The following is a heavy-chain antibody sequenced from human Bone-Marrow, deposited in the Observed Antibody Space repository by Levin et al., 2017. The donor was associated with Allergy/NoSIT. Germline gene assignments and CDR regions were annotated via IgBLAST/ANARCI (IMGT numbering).Heavy chain of an antibody. CDR1: GFTFNKYG. D-gene: IGHD4-11*01. CDR2: VSYDGTSK. V-gene: IGHV3-30*18. Sequence: GGSLRLSCAASGFTFNKYGMHWVRQAPGKGLQWVAVVSYDGTSKYYADSVRGRFTVSRDNSKNTLYVQMNSLRDEDTGVYYFAKDWTTETGRPQEPSHWGQGTLVTVSS. CDR3: AKDWTTETGRPQEPSH. J-gene: IGHJ4*02.